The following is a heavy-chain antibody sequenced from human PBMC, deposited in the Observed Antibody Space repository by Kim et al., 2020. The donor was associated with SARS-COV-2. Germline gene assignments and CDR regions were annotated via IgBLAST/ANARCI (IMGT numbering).Heavy chain of an antibody. CDR1: GFTFSRYW. D-gene: IGHD3-22*01. Sequence: GGSLRLSCAASGFTFSRYWMTWVRQAPGMGLECVASINQDRTAILYRNSVRGRVTISRDNGDNSLYLQLNNLRAEDMAVYFCARFGVNNYDIDNWGQGTL. J-gene: IGHJ4*02. V-gene: IGHV3-7*03. CDR3: ARFGVNNYDIDN. CDR2: INQDRTAI.